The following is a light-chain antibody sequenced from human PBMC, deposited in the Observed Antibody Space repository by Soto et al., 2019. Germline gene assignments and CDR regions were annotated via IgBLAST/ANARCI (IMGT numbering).Light chain of an antibody. V-gene: IGKV1-5*03. J-gene: IGKJ5*01. CDR3: QHYNSYSEA. Sequence: DIQMEQSPSALSGSVGDRVTITCRASQTISSWLAWYQQKPGKAPKLLIYKASTLKSGVPSRFSGSGSGTEFTLTISSLQPDDFATYYCQHYNSYSEAFGQGTRLEIK. CDR2: KAS. CDR1: QTISSW.